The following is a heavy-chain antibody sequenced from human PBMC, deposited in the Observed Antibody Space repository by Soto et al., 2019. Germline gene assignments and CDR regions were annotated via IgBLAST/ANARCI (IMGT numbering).Heavy chain of an antibody. V-gene: IGHV4-34*01. D-gene: IGHD2-15*01. CDR1: GGSFSGYY. Sequence: QVQLQQWGAGLLKPSETLSLTCAVYGGSFSGYYWSWIRQPPGKGLEWIGEINHSGSTNYNPSLKSRVTISVDTSKIQFSLKLSSVTAADTAVYYCARGRSGGSCYSVFTSCGLTFDYWGQGTLVTVSS. CDR2: INHSGST. CDR3: ARGRSGGSCYSVFTSCGLTFDY. J-gene: IGHJ4*02.